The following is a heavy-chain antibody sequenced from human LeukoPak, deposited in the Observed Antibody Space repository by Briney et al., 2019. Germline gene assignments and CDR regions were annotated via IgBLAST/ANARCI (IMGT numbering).Heavy chain of an antibody. CDR1: GYTFIGYY. J-gene: IGHJ4*02. CDR3: ARDLGRDGYNYYS. V-gene: IGHV1-2*06. Sequence: GASVKVSCKASGYTFIGYYMHWVRQAPGQGLEWMGRINPNSGGTNYAQRFQGRVTMTRDTSISTAYVEVSRLRSDDTAVYYCARDLGRDGYNYYSWGQGTLVTVSS. D-gene: IGHD5-24*01. CDR2: INPNSGGT.